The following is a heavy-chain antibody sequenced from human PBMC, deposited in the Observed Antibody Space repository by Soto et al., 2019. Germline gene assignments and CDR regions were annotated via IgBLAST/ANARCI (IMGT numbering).Heavy chain of an antibody. CDR2: IYYSGST. J-gene: IGHJ4*02. D-gene: IGHD2-15*01. Sequence: NPSETLSLTCTVSGGSISSSSYYWGWIRQPPGKGLEWIGSIYYSGSTYYNPSLKSRVTISVDTSKNQFSLKLSSVTAADTAVYYCARHTPAISISDHWGQGTXVTVSS. CDR3: ARHTPAISISDH. CDR1: GGSISSSSYY. V-gene: IGHV4-39*01.